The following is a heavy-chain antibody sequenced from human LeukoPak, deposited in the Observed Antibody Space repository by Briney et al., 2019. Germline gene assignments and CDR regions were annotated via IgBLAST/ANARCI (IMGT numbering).Heavy chain of an antibody. CDR2: FYSGVRT. D-gene: IGHD4-23*01. CDR3: TREVASEVTPTDWYFDL. V-gene: IGHV3-66*01. Sequence: GGSLRLSCEASGFAVSSNYMSWVCQAPGKGLEWVSTFYSGVRTFYSDAVKGRFTIDRDPSKNSLFLQMKSLRAEDTAVYFCTREVASEVTPTDWYFDLWGRGTLVTASS. CDR1: GFAVSSNY. J-gene: IGHJ2*01.